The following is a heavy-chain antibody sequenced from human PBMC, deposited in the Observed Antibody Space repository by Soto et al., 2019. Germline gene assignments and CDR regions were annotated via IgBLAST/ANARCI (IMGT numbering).Heavy chain of an antibody. D-gene: IGHD6-13*01. CDR1: GFTFSSHG. CDR3: SRVGPSAAALDY. Sequence: QIQLVESGGGVVQPGRSLRLSCAASGFTFSSHGMHWVRQAPGKGLEWVAVIWYDGSNKYYADSVKGRFTISRDNSKNTLYLQMNSLRAEDTAVYYCSRVGPSAAALDYWGQRTLVTVSS. J-gene: IGHJ4*02. CDR2: IWYDGSNK. V-gene: IGHV3-33*01.